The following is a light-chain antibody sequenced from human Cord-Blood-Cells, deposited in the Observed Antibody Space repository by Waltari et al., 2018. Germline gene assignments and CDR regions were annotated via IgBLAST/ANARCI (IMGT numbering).Light chain of an antibody. CDR2: LGC. CDR1: QSLLHSNGYNY. J-gene: IGKJ1*01. CDR3: MQALQTPPWT. Sequence: DIVMTQSPLSLPVTPGEPASISCRSSQSLLHSNGYNYLDWYLQKPGQSPQLLIYLGCSRPSGVPDRFSGSGSGTDFTLKISRVEAEDVGVYYCMQALQTPPWTFGQGTKVEIK. V-gene: IGKV2-28*01.